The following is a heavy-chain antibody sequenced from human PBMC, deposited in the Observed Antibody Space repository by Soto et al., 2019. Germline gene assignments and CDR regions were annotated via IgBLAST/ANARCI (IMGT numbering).Heavy chain of an antibody. CDR1: GFSLSTSGGG. J-gene: IGHJ4*01. CDR3: AHSFNSGAFDY. V-gene: IGHV2-5*02. D-gene: IGHD6-19*01. CDR2: IYWDDNK. Sequence: SGPTLANPTRPLTLTCTFSGFSLSTSGGGVGWIRQPPVKTLEWLVLIYWDDNKRYSTSMKNRLTIPKDKSTNQVVVTMTNMDSVNTATYSCAHSFNSGAFDYWGQGTLVTVSS.